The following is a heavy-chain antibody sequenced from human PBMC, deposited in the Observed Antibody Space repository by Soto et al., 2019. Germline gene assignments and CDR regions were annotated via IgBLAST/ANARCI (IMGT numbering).Heavy chain of an antibody. J-gene: IGHJ6*02. Sequence: SETLSLTCTVSGGSISSGDYYWSWIRQPPGKGLEWIGYIYYGGSTYYNPSLKSRVTISVDTSKNQFSLKLSSVTAADTAVYYCARDRGSSSWYNGGGMDVWGQGTTVTVSS. D-gene: IGHD6-13*01. V-gene: IGHV4-30-4*01. CDR3: ARDRGSSSWYNGGGMDV. CDR1: GGSISSGDYY. CDR2: IYYGGST.